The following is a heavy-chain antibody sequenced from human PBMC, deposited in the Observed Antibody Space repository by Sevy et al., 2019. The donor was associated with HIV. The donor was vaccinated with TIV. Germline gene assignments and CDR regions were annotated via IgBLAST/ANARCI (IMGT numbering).Heavy chain of an antibody. Sequence: SETLSLTCTVSGGSISSYYWSWIRQPPGKGLEWIGYIYYSGSTNYNPSRKSRVTISVDTSKNQFSLKLSSVTAADTAVYYCATSSGWYFNAFDIWGQGTMVTVSS. CDR1: GGSISSYY. J-gene: IGHJ3*02. V-gene: IGHV4-59*01. CDR2: IYYSGST. D-gene: IGHD6-19*01. CDR3: ATSSGWYFNAFDI.